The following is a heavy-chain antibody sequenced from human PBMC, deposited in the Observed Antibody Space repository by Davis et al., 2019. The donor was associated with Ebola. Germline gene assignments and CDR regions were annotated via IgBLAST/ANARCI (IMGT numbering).Heavy chain of an antibody. CDR2: TDSVGTA. CDR1: GFTFRETW. Sequence: PGGSLRLSCAAPGFTFRETWIHWVRQAPGEGLVWVSRTDSVGTAVYADSVKGRFTLSRDNAKSTVFLQMNSLRVEDTAVYYCARDWYYTIDYWGQGTLVTVSS. CDR3: ARDWYYTIDY. D-gene: IGHD3-10*01. J-gene: IGHJ4*02. V-gene: IGHV3-74*01.